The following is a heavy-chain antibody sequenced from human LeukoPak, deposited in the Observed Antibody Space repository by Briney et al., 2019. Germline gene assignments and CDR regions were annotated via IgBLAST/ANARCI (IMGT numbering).Heavy chain of an antibody. V-gene: IGHV3-30*02. J-gene: IGHJ4*02. CDR3: AKDAYDFWSGYYTVPDY. D-gene: IGHD3-3*01. Sequence: GRSLRLSCAASGFTFSSYGMHWVRQAPGKGLEWVAFIRYDGSNKYYADSVKGRFTISRDNSKNTLYLQMNSLRAEDTAVYYCAKDAYDFWSGYYTVPDYWGQGTLVTVSS. CDR1: GFTFSSYG. CDR2: IRYDGSNK.